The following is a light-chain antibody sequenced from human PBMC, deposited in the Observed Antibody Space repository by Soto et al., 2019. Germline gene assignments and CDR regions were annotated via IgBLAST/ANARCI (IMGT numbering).Light chain of an antibody. CDR3: QSYDSSLSGYV. CDR1: SSNIGAGYD. J-gene: IGLJ1*01. V-gene: IGLV1-40*01. Sequence: QSVLTQPPSVSGAPGQRVTISCTGSSSNIGAGYDVHWYQQLPGTDPKLLIYGNSNRPSGVPDRFSGSKSGTSASLAITGLQAEDEADYYCQSYDSSLSGYVFGTGTKVTAL. CDR2: GNS.